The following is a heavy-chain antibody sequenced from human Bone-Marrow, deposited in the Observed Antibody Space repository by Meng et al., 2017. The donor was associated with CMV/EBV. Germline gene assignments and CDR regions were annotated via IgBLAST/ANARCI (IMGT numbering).Heavy chain of an antibody. Sequence: GESLKISCAASGFTFSSYWMSWVRQAPGKGLEWVANIKQDGSEKYYVDSVKGRFTISRDNAKNSLYLQMNSLRAEDTAVYYCARVRPKRGYSYEDYWGQGTRVTGSS. D-gene: IGHD5-18*01. CDR1: GFTFSSYW. CDR2: IKQDGSEK. J-gene: IGHJ4*02. V-gene: IGHV3-7*01. CDR3: ARVRPKRGYSYEDY.